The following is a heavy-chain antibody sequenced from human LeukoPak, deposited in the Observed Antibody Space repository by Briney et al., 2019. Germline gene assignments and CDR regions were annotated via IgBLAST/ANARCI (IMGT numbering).Heavy chain of an antibody. CDR3: ARRYCSGGSCYSERGAFDI. D-gene: IGHD2-15*01. CDR2: IYYSGST. Sequence: SETLSLTCTVSGDSIGSSNYYWGWIRQPPGKGLEWIGTIYYSGSTYYNPSLKSRVTISVDTSKNQFSLKLSSVTAADTAVYYCARRYCSGGSCYSERGAFDIWGQGTMVTVSS. J-gene: IGHJ3*02. CDR1: GDSIGSSNYY. V-gene: IGHV4-39*07.